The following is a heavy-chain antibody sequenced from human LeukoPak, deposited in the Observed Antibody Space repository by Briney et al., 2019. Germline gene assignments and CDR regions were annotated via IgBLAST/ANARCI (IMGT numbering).Heavy chain of an antibody. J-gene: IGHJ6*02. CDR3: ARGYDGYILYYGMDV. CDR1: GFTFSSYW. D-gene: IGHD5-24*01. Sequence: GGSLRLSCAASGFTFSSYWMSWVRQAPGKGLEWVANIKQDGSEKYYVDSVKGRFTISRDNAKNSLYLQMNSLRAEDTALYYCARGYDGYILYYGMDVWGQGTTVTVSS. V-gene: IGHV3-7*01. CDR2: IKQDGSEK.